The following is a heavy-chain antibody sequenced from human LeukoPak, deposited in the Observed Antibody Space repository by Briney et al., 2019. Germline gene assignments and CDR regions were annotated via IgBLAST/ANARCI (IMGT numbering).Heavy chain of an antibody. V-gene: IGHV3-66*01. CDR3: ARIDI. CDR2: IYSAGTT. Sequence: GGSLRLPCAASGFTVSSNYMSWVRQAPGKGLEWVSLIYSAGTTYYADSVKGRFTISRDNSKNTLYLQMNSLRVEDTAVYYCARIDIWGQGTMVTVSS. J-gene: IGHJ3*02. CDR1: GFTVSSNY.